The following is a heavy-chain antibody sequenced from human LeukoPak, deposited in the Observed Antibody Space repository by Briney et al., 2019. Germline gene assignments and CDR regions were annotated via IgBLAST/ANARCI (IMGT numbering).Heavy chain of an antibody. D-gene: IGHD3-10*01. V-gene: IGHV4-4*07. CDR3: ARDDGSGTSSWFDP. Sequence: SETLSLTCTVSGGSISSYYWSWIRQPAGKGLEWIGRINTSGSTNYNPSLKSRVTMSVDTSKNQFSLKLSSVTAADTAVYYCARDDGSGTSSWFDPWGQGTLVTVSS. J-gene: IGHJ5*02. CDR1: GGSISSYY. CDR2: INTSGST.